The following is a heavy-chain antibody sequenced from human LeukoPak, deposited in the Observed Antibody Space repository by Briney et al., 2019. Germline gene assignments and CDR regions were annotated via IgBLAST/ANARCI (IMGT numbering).Heavy chain of an antibody. Sequence: GESLKISCKGSGYSFRSYWISRVRQMPGKGLEWMGRIDPTDSYTDYSPSFEGHVTISVDRSITTAYLQWSSLKASDTAMYFCASSRAGTLKVHNWFDPWGQGSLVTVSS. CDR2: IDPTDSYT. V-gene: IGHV5-10-1*01. CDR3: ASSRAGTLKVHNWFDP. CDR1: GYSFRSYW. D-gene: IGHD6-19*01. J-gene: IGHJ5*02.